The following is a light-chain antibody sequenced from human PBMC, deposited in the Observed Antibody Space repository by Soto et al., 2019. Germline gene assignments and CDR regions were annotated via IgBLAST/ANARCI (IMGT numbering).Light chain of an antibody. V-gene: IGLV2-8*01. CDR1: DNDVGRYDY. Sequence: QSALTQPPSASGSPGMSVTLSCSGTDNDVGRYDYVSWYQQHPGKAPKLMIYEVTKRPSGVPDRFSASKSGNTASLTVSGLQDEDEADYYCAAWDDSLNVVVFGGGTKLTVL. CDR3: AAWDDSLNVVV. J-gene: IGLJ2*01. CDR2: EVT.